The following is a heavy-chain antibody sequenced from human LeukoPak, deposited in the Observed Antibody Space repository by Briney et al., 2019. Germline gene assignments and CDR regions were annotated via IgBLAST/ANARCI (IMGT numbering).Heavy chain of an antibody. CDR3: ARDARYYDFWSGSYYGMDV. V-gene: IGHV3-64*01. J-gene: IGHJ6*02. D-gene: IGHD3-3*01. Sequence: GGSLRLSCPASGFTFSSYAMHWVRQAPGKGLEYVSAISSNGGSTYYANSVKGRFTISRDNSKNTLYLQMGSLRAEDMAVYYCARDARYYDFWSGSYYGMDVWGQGTTVTVSS. CDR1: GFTFSSYA. CDR2: ISSNGGST.